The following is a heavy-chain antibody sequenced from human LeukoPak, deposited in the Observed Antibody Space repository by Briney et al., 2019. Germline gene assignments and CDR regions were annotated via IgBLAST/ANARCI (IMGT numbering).Heavy chain of an antibody. CDR3: ARDPPVPYCGGDCQKPGDAFDI. J-gene: IGHJ3*02. V-gene: IGHV1-69*13. D-gene: IGHD2-21*01. CDR2: IIPIFGTA. CDR1: GGTFSSYA. Sequence: SVKVSCKASGGTFSSYAISWVRQAPGQGLEWMGGIIPIFGTANYAQKFQGRVTITADESTSTAYMELSSLRSEDTAVYYCARDPPVPYCGGDCQKPGDAFDIWGQGTMVTVSS.